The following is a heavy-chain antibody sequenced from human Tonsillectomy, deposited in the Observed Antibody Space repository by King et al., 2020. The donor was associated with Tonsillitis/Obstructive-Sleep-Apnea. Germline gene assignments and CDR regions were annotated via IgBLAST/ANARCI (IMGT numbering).Heavy chain of an antibody. J-gene: IGHJ6*02. CDR2: IYPGDSDT. Sequence: EVQLVESGAEVKKPGESLKISCKGSGYSFISYWIGWVRQMPGKGLEWMGIIYPGDSDTRYSPSFQGQVTISADKSINTAYLQWSSLKASDTAMYYCARPNWSRERGDYYYSMDVWGQGTTVTVSS. V-gene: IGHV5-51*03. D-gene: IGHD3-3*01. CDR1: GYSFISYW. CDR3: ARPNWSRERGDYYYSMDV.